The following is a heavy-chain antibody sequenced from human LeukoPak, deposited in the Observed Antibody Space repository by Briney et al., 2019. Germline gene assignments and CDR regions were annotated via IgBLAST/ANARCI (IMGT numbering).Heavy chain of an antibody. Sequence: ASVKVSCKTSGYTFTSYAMHWVRLAPGQRLEWMGWINAGNGNTKYSQKFQGRVTITRDTSASTAYMELSSLRSEDTAVYYCARDLRDGSGWPYWGQGTLVTVSS. J-gene: IGHJ4*02. CDR2: INAGNGNT. D-gene: IGHD6-19*01. V-gene: IGHV1-3*01. CDR3: ARDLRDGSGWPY. CDR1: GYTFTSYA.